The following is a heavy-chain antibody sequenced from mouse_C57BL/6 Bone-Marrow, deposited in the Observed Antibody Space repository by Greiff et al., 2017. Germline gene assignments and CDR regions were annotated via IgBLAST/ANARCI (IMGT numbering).Heavy chain of an antibody. CDR1: GYTFTSYW. CDR2: IDPSDSYT. Sequence: VQLQQPGAELVMPGASVKLSCKASGYTFTSYWMHWVKQRPGQGLEWIGEIDPSDSYTNYNQKFKGKSTLTVDKSSSTAYMQLSSLTSEDSAVYYCARAPLSRYFDVWGTGTTVTVSS. V-gene: IGHV1-69*01. D-gene: IGHD1-1*01. CDR3: ARAPLSRYFDV. J-gene: IGHJ1*03.